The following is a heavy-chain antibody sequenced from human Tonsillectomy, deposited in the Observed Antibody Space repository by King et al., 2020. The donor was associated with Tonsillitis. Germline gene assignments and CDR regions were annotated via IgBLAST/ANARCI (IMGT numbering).Heavy chain of an antibody. J-gene: IGHJ3*02. CDR2: IYWNDDK. V-gene: IGHV2-5*01. CDR1: GFSLNTDGVG. D-gene: IGHD1-1*01. Sequence: TLKESGPTLVKPPQTLTLTCTFSGFSLNTDGVGVGWIRQPPGKALEWLALIYWNDDKRYSPSLKSRLTISKDTSKNQVVLTMTNMDPVDTATYYCAPKPPPGTTGTRYNQDAFVIWGQGTMVTVSS. CDR3: APKPPPGTTGTRYNQDAFVI.